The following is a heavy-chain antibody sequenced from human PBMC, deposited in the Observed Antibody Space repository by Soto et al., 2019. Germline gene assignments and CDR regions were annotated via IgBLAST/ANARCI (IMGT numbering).Heavy chain of an antibody. CDR3: AGSSGYYFFDY. CDR2: IWYDGSNK. Sequence: QVQLVESGGGVVQPGRSLRLSCAASGFTFSSYRMHWVRQAPGKGLEWVAVIWYDGSNKYYADSVKGRFTISRDNSKNTLYLQMNSLRAEDTAVYYCAGSSGYYFFDYWGQGTLVTVSS. D-gene: IGHD3-22*01. V-gene: IGHV3-33*01. J-gene: IGHJ4*02. CDR1: GFTFSSYR.